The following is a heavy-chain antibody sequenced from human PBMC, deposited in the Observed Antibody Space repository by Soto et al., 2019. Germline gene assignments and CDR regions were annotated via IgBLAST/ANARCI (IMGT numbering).Heavy chain of an antibody. CDR2: ISYDGSNK. V-gene: IGHV3-30-3*01. CDR1: GFTFSSYA. Sequence: QVQLVESGGGVVQPGRSLRLSCAASGFTFSSYAMHWVRQAPGKGLEWVAVISYDGSNKYYADSVKGRFTISRDNSKITLYLQMNSLRAEDTAEYYCARAAGTYYYYYGMDVWGQGTTVTVSS. J-gene: IGHJ6*02. CDR3: ARAAGTYYYYYGMDV. D-gene: IGHD1-1*01.